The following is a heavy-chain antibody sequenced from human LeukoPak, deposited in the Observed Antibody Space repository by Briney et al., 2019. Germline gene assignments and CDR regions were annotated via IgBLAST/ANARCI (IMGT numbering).Heavy chain of an antibody. CDR3: DTAMYYCARWGSCGGDCFAFDI. CDR2: IYPDDSDT. J-gene: IGHJ3*02. CDR1: GYSFTSYW. D-gene: IGHD2-21*02. Sequence: GESLKISCKGSGYSFTSYWIGWVRQMPGKGLEWMGIIYPDDSDTRYSPSFQGQVTISVDKSISTAYLQWSSLKASDTAMLASDTAMYYCARWGSCGGDCFAFDIWGQGTMVTVSS. V-gene: IGHV5-51*01.